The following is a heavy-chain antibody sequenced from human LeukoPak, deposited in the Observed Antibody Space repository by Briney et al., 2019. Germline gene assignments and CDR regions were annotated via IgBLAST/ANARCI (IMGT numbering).Heavy chain of an antibody. CDR3: ASGYDVWGSFDY. CDR1: GFTFRSYA. J-gene: IGHJ4*02. Sequence: PGRSLRLSCTASGFTFRSYAMHWVRQSPGKGLDWVAVISFDGSREYYTDSVKGRFIISRDDSKNTFCLQMSNLRAEDTAVYFCASGYDVWGSFDYWGQGTLVTVSS. V-gene: IGHV3-30-3*01. CDR2: ISFDGSRE. D-gene: IGHD5-12*01.